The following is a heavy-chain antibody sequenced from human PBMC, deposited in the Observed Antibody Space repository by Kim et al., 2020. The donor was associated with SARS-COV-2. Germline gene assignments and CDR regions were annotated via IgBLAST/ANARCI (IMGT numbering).Heavy chain of an antibody. V-gene: IGHV3-15*01. Sequence: GGSLRLSCAASGFTFSNAWMSWVRQAPGKGLEWVGRIKSKTDGGTTDYAAPVKGRFTISRDDSKNTLYLQMNSLKTEDTAVYYCTTDLNSSGYFLSSLDYWGQGTLVTVSS. CDR3: TTDLNSSGYFLSSLDY. D-gene: IGHD3-22*01. J-gene: IGHJ4*02. CDR2: IKSKTDGGTT. CDR1: GFTFSNAW.